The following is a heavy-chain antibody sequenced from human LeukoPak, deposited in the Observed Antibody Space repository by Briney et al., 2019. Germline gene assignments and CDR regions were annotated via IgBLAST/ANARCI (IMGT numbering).Heavy chain of an antibody. Sequence: GASVKVSCKASGYTFTSYGISWVRQAPGQGLEWMGWISAYNGNTNYAEKVQGRVTMTTDTSTSTAYMELRSLRSDDTAVYYCARDVCSSSWYSSRLRNGMDVWGQGTTVTVSS. CDR2: ISAYNGNT. D-gene: IGHD6-13*01. V-gene: IGHV1-18*01. J-gene: IGHJ6*02. CDR3: ARDVCSSSWYSSRLRNGMDV. CDR1: GYTFTSYG.